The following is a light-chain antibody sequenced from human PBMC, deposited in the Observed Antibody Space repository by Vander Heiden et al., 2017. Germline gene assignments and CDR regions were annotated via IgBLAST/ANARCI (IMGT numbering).Light chain of an antibody. J-gene: IGKJ1*01. V-gene: IGKV3-15*01. Sequence: EIVMTQSPATLSVSPGERATLSCRASQSVSSNLAWYQQKPGQAPRLLIYGASTRATGIPARFSGSGSGTEFTLTISSRQSEDFAVYYCQQYNNWPPWTFGQGTKEEIK. CDR3: QQYNNWPPWT. CDR1: QSVSSN. CDR2: GAS.